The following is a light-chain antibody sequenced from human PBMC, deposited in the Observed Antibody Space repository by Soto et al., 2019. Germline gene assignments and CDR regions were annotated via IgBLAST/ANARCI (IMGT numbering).Light chain of an antibody. CDR3: QQYNTYPLT. CDR1: QTISNW. CDR2: DAS. J-gene: IGKJ4*01. V-gene: IGKV1-5*01. Sequence: DIQMTQSPSTLSASVGDRVTITCRASQTISNWLAWYQQKPGKAPKVLIFDASTLAGGVPSRFSGRRSGTDFTLTSSSLQPSDFATYYCQQYNTYPLTFGGGTKVEI.